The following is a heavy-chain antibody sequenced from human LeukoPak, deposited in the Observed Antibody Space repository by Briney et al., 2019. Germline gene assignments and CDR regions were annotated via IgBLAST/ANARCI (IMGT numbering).Heavy chain of an antibody. Sequence: PGGSLRLSCAASGFPFSNYAMSWVRQAPGKGLEWVSAVSGRDTSTYYTDSVKGRFTISRDNSKNTLYLQMNSLSAEDTAIYYCAKWGDYDVLTGYYDSDYWGQGTLVTVSS. J-gene: IGHJ4*02. D-gene: IGHD3-9*01. CDR3: AKWGDYDVLTGYYDSDY. CDR1: GFPFSNYA. V-gene: IGHV3-23*01. CDR2: VSGRDTST.